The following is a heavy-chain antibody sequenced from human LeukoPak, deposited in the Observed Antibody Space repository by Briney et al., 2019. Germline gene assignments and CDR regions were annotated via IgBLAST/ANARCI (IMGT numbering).Heavy chain of an antibody. V-gene: IGHV4-59*01. CDR1: GGSISTYY. J-gene: IGHJ4*02. D-gene: IGHD3-10*01. CDR3: ARGGPYDSGTFYFDY. Sequence: PSETLSLTCTVSGGSISTYYWSWIRQPPGKGLEWIGYIYNSGSTNYNPSLKSRVTISVDTSKNQFSLKLSSVTAADSAVHYCARGGPYDSGTFYFDYWGQGTLVTVSS. CDR2: IYNSGST.